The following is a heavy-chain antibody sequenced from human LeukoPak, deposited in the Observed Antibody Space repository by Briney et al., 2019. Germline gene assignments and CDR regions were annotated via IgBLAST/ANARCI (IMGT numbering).Heavy chain of an antibody. Sequence: PGGSLRLSCVASGFTLSSYWMNWVRQAPGKGLEWVANIKKDGSQKYYVDSVKGRFTISRDNAKNSVYLQMSSLRVEDTAVYYCARGSVVDEGLPDYWGQGTLVTVSS. CDR3: ARGSVVDEGLPDY. D-gene: IGHD2-15*01. CDR2: IKKDGSQK. J-gene: IGHJ4*02. V-gene: IGHV3-7*01. CDR1: GFTLSSYW.